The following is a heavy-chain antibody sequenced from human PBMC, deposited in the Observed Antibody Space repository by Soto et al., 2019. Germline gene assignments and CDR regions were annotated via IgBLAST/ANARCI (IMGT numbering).Heavy chain of an antibody. V-gene: IGHV3-13*01. D-gene: IGHD4-4*01. J-gene: IGHJ6*03. CDR2: IGTAGDT. CDR1: GFTFSSYD. Sequence: GGSLRLSCAASGFTFSSYDMHWVRQATGKGLEWVSAIGTAGDTYYPGSVKGRFTISRENAKNSLYLQMNSLRAGDTAVYYCARTAYTVTTEGYYYYMDVWGKGTTVTVSS. CDR3: ARTAYTVTTEGYYYYMDV.